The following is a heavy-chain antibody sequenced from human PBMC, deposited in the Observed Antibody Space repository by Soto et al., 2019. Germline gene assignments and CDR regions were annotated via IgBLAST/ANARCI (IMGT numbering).Heavy chain of an antibody. CDR3: VSKFGELLADAFDI. J-gene: IGHJ3*02. V-gene: IGHV4-4*02. D-gene: IGHD3-10*01. CDR2: IYHSGST. CDR1: VGSIISRNW. Sequence: SDTLSLTCAVTVGSIISRNWCRSFRQPPGKGLEWIGEIYHSGSTNYNPSLKSRVTISVDKSKNQFSLKLSSVTAADTAVYYCVSKFGELLADAFDIWGQGTMVT.